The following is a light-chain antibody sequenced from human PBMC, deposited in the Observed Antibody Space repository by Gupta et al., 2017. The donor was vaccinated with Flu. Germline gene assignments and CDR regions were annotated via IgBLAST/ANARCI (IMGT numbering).Light chain of an antibody. CDR2: NNN. V-gene: IGLV1-44*01. CDR3: AAWDDSLNGYV. CDR1: TSNIGSDT. Sequence: QSVLTQPPSASGTPGQRVTISCSGSTSNIGSDTVNWYQHLPGTAPKLLSYNNNRRPSGVPDRFAGSKSGTSASLAISGLQSEDEAAYYCAAWDDSLNGYVFGTGTKVTVL. J-gene: IGLJ1*01.